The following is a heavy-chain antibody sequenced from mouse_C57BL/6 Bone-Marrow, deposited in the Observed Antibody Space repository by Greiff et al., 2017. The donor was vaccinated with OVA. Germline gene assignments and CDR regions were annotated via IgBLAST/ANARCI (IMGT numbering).Heavy chain of an antibody. J-gene: IGHJ2*01. V-gene: IGHV5-17*01. CDR2: ISSGSSTI. CDR1: GFTFSDYG. CDR3: ARTTVVATRIFDY. D-gene: IGHD1-1*01. Sequence: EVMLVESGGGLVKPGGSLKLSCAASGFTFSDYGMHWVRQAPEKGLEWVAYISSGSSTIYYADTVKGRFTISSDNAKNTLFLQMTSLRSEDTAMYDCARTTVVATRIFDYWGQGTTLTVSS.